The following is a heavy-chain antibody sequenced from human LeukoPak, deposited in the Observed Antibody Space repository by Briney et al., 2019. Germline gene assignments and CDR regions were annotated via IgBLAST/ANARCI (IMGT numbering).Heavy chain of an antibody. CDR2: INPNSGGT. CDR3: ARVNPKYSSSWYFDY. V-gene: IGHV1-2*02. CDR1: GYTFTGYY. D-gene: IGHD6-13*01. J-gene: IGHJ4*02. Sequence: GASVKVSCKASGYTFTGYYMHWVRQAPGQGLEWMGWINPNSGGTNYAQKFQGRVTMTRDTSISTAYMELSRLRSDDTAVYYCARVNPKYSSSWYFDYWGQGTLVTVSS.